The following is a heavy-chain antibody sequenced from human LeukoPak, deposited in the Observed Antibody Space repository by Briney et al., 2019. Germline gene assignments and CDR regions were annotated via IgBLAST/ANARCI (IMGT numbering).Heavy chain of an antibody. Sequence: APVRVSYRSSGYTFTVYYLHWVRQAPGQGLEWMGWINPNSGATNYTQKFQGRVTITRDPSISTAYMELSSLIFDDTAVYYCSGGIAGAGSDYWGRGTRVTVSS. CDR1: GYTFTVYY. J-gene: IGHJ4*02. CDR3: SGGIAGAGSDY. CDR2: INPNSGAT. V-gene: IGHV1-2*02. D-gene: IGHD6-19*01.